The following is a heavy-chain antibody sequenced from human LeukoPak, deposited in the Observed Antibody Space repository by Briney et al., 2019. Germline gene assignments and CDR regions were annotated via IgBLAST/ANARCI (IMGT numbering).Heavy chain of an antibody. V-gene: IGHV4-34*01. CDR2: INHSGST. Sequence: SETLSLTSAVYGGSFSGYYWSWIRQRPGKGLEWIGEINHSGSTNYNPSLKSRVTISVDTSKNQFSLKLSSVTAADTALYYCARAVAGTDEMDYWGQGILVTVSS. D-gene: IGHD6-19*01. CDR1: GGSFSGYY. J-gene: IGHJ4*02. CDR3: ARAVAGTDEMDY.